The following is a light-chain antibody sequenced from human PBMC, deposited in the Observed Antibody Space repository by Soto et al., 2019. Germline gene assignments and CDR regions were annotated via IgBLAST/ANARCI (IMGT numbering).Light chain of an antibody. Sequence: QSALTQPASVSGSPGQSITISCTGTSSDVGGYNYVSWYQQYPGKAPKLMNYDVSNRPSGVSNRFSGSKSGNTASLTISGLQAEDEADYYCSSYTGSSTLVFGGGTQLTVL. CDR3: SSYTGSSTLV. J-gene: IGLJ2*01. CDR1: SSDVGGYNY. CDR2: DVS. V-gene: IGLV2-14*01.